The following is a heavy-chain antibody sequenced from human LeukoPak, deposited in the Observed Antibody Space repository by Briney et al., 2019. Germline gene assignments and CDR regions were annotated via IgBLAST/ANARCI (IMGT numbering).Heavy chain of an antibody. D-gene: IGHD4-17*01. CDR3: ARGYDYGDPNYYDTQYYFDY. V-gene: IGHV1-46*03. J-gene: IGHJ4*02. CDR2: INPSGGST. CDR1: GYTFTSYY. Sequence: ASVKVSXKASGYTFTSYYMHWVRQAPGQGLEWMGIINPSGGSTSYAQKFQGRVTMTRDTSTSTVYMELSSLRSEDTAVYYCARGYDYGDPNYYDTQYYFDYWGQGTLVTVSS.